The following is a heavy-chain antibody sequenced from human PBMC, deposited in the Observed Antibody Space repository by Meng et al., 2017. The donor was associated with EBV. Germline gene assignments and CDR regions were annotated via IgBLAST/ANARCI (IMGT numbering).Heavy chain of an antibody. CDR1: GGPFRYYA. V-gene: IGHV1-69*01. Sequence: GELVTGGGGGKEPGSSVKVSCKTSGGPFRYYAISWVRQAPGQGLEWLGGFLPRLGAPNYAQKFHGRVKITADESTSTHYMDLSSLRSEDTAIYYCASESGRGYTPDYWGQGTLVTVSS. CDR2: FLPRLGAP. CDR3: ASESGRGYTPDY. J-gene: IGHJ4*02. D-gene: IGHD3-10*01.